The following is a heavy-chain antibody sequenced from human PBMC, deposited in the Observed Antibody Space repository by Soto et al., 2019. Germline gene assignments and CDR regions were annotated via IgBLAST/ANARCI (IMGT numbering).Heavy chain of an antibody. CDR3: ARDQGFWSGSYYYYYYMDV. J-gene: IGHJ6*03. D-gene: IGHD3-3*01. Sequence: SETLSLTCTVSGGSISSYYWSWIRQPPGKGLEWIGYIYYSGSTNYNPSLKSRVTISVDTSKNQFSLKLSSVTAADTAVYYCARDQGFWSGSYYYYYYMDVWGKGTTVTVSS. CDR2: IYYSGST. V-gene: IGHV4-59*12. CDR1: GGSISSYY.